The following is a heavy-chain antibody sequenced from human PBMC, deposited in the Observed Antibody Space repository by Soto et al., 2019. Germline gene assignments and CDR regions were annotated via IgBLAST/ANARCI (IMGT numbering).Heavy chain of an antibody. Sequence: SVKVSCKASGGTCSSYAISWVRQAPGQGLEWMGGIIPIFGTANYAQKFQGRVTITADESTSTAYMELSSLRSEDTAVYYCASASCGELSGYYYYGMDVWAQGTTVTVSS. J-gene: IGHJ6*02. V-gene: IGHV1-69*13. CDR2: IIPIFGTA. CDR1: GGTCSSYA. CDR3: ASASCGELSGYYYYGMDV. D-gene: IGHD3-10*01.